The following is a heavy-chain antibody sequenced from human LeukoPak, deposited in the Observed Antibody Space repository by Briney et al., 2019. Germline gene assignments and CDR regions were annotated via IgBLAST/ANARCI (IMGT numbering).Heavy chain of an antibody. CDR3: ATQYGDYPSTAFDM. Sequence: GGSLRLSCAASGFTFSSYAMSWVRRAPGKGLEWVSAISGSSSSTYYADSVKGRFTISRDNSKNTLYLQMNSLRAEDTAVYYCATQYGDYPSTAFDMWGQGTMVTVSS. CDR1: GFTFSSYA. D-gene: IGHD4-17*01. J-gene: IGHJ3*02. CDR2: ISGSSSST. V-gene: IGHV3-23*01.